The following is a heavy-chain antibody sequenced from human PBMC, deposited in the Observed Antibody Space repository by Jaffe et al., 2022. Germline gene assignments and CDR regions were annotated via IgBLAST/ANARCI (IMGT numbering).Heavy chain of an antibody. V-gene: IGHV4-4*02. Sequence: QVQLQESGPGLVKPSGTLSLTCAVSGGSISSSNWWSWVRQPPGKGLEWIGEIYHSGSTNYNPSLKSRVTISVDKSKNQFSLKLSSVTAADTAVYYCARGGKRFLEWSPAPGDYYYMDVWGKGTTVTVSS. CDR1: GGSISSSNW. CDR3: ARGGKRFLEWSPAPGDYYYMDV. J-gene: IGHJ6*03. CDR2: IYHSGST. D-gene: IGHD3-3*01.